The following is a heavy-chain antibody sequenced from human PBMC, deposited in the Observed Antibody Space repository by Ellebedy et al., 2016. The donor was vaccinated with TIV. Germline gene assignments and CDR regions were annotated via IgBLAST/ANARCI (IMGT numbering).Heavy chain of an antibody. CDR2: IHYSGRT. CDR3: ASSGITGEAFDI. V-gene: IGHV4-59*08. CDR1: GGSISSYY. J-gene: IGHJ3*02. D-gene: IGHD3-16*01. Sequence: MPSETLSLTCIVSGGSISSYYWSRTRQPPGKGLEWLGYIHYSGRTNYNPSLKSRVTITVDTSKNQFSLKLSSVTAADTAVYYCASSGITGEAFDIWGQGTLVTVSS.